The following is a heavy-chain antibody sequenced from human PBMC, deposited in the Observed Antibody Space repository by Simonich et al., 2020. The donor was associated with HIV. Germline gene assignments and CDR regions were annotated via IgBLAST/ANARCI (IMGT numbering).Heavy chain of an antibody. V-gene: IGHV3-9*03. CDR1: GFTFDDYT. Sequence: EVQLVESGGGLVQPGRSLRLSCAASGFTFDDYTMHGVRQAPGRGMEWVPDMSWNSGSIGYADSVKGRFTISRDNAKNSLYLQMNSLRAEDMALYYCAKDRYSSSSGSFDYWGQGTLVTVSS. CDR2: MSWNSGSI. J-gene: IGHJ4*02. D-gene: IGHD6-6*01. CDR3: AKDRYSSSSGSFDY.